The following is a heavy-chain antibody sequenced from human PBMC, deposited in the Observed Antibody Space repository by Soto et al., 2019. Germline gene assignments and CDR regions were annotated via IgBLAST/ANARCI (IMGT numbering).Heavy chain of an antibody. CDR1: GGSISSSSYY. CDR2: IYYSGST. D-gene: IGHD2-2*01. J-gene: IGHJ6*02. Sequence: SETLSRTCTVSGGSISSSSYYWGWIRQPPGKGLEWIGSIYYSGSTYYNPSLKSRVTISVDTSKNQFSLKLSSVTAADTAVYYCARHARYCSSTSCYGSYYYGMDVRGQGTTVTAP. V-gene: IGHV4-39*01. CDR3: ARHARYCSSTSCYGSYYYGMDV.